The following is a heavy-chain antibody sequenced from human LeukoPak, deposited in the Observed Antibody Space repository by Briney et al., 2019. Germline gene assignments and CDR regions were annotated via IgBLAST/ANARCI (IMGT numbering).Heavy chain of an antibody. V-gene: IGHV3-23*01. Sequence: GGSLRLSCAASGFTFSSYGMSWVRQAPGKGLEWVSGISSSGDSTYFGDSVKGRLTISRDNSKNTLFLQMNSPRAEDTAVYYWARGRIGWYFDLWGRGTLVTVSS. CDR2: ISSSGDST. J-gene: IGHJ2*01. CDR3: ARGRIGWYFDL. D-gene: IGHD2-15*01. CDR1: GFTFSSYG.